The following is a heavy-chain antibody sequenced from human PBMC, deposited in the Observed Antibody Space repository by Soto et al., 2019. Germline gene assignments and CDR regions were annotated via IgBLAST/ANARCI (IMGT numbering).Heavy chain of an antibody. J-gene: IGHJ3*02. V-gene: IGHV3-23*01. Sequence: GGSLRLSCASSGFTFSSYAMSWVRQAPGKGLELVSSITGSGGNTYYADSVKGRFTISRDNSKNTLFLQMNSLRAEDTAVYYCAKDREDSTPRRAFDIWGQGTMVTVSS. CDR3: AKDREDSTPRRAFDI. D-gene: IGHD6-13*01. CDR1: GFTFSSYA. CDR2: ITGSGGNT.